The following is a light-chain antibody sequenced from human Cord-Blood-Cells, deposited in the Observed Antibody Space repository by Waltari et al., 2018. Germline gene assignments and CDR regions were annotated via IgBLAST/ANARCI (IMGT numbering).Light chain of an antibody. CDR3: CSYAGSLRV. J-gene: IGLJ3*02. CDR2: DVS. Sequence: QSALTQPRPVSGSPGQSVTISCTGTSSDVGGYNHVSWYQQPPGKAPKLMIYDVSKRPSGVPDRFSGSKSGNTASLTISGLQAEDEADYYCCSYAGSLRVFGGGTKLTVL. V-gene: IGLV2-11*01. CDR1: SSDVGGYNH.